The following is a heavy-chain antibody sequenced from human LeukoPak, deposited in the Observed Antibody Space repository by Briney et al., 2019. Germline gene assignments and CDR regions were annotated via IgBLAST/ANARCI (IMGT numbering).Heavy chain of an antibody. V-gene: IGHV3-23*01. CDR1: GFIFRRYG. J-gene: IGHJ4*02. CDR3: QLSDSSPAY. D-gene: IGHD6-6*01. Sequence: GGSLRPSCAASGFIFRRYGMSWVRRGPGKGLEWVSGISESGDWSSYADSVKGRFTISRDNSKTTLYLQMSSLRAEDTAVYYCQLSDSSPAYWGQGTLVTVSS. CDR2: ISESGDWS.